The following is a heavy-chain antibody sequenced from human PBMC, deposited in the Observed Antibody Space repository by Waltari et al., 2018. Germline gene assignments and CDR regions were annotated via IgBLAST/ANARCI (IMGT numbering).Heavy chain of an antibody. CDR3: ARGLGDYYDILTGSLWYFDL. D-gene: IGHD3-9*01. J-gene: IGHJ2*01. CDR2: INHSGST. Sequence: QVQLVQSGAEVKKPGSSVKVSCKASGGTFSSYAISWIRQPPGKGLEWIGEINHSGSTNYNPSRKSRVTISVDTSKNQFSLKLSSVTAADTAVYYCARGLGDYYDILTGSLWYFDLWGRGTLVTVSS. CDR1: GGTFSSYA. V-gene: IGHV4-34*01.